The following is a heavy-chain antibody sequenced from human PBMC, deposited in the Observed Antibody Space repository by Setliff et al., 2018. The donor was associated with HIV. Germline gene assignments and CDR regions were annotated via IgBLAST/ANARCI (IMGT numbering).Heavy chain of an antibody. Sequence: SETLSLTCAVNSGSFGSYYWSWLRQSPGKGLEWIGEVNQRVTSNYNPSLKSRVTISVDMSKNQFSLKLSSVTAADTAVYYCASGNCAGDCYHDYWGQGTLVTVSS. J-gene: IGHJ4*02. CDR2: VNQRVTS. CDR3: ASGNCAGDCYHDY. V-gene: IGHV4-34*01. CDR1: SGSFGSYY. D-gene: IGHD2-21*02.